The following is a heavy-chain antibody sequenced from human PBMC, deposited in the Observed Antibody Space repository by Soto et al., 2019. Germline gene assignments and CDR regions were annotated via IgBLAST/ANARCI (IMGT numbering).Heavy chain of an antibody. V-gene: IGHV3-33*01. Sequence: QVQLVESGGGVVQPGRSLRLSCAASGFTFSGYGMHWVRQAPGKGLEWVAVIWYDGNNEYYADSVKGRFTISRDNSKNTLYLQMNSLRAEDTAVYYCARDASTWYTPGYFWFAPWGQGTLVTVSS. CDR3: ARDASTWYTPGYFWFAP. J-gene: IGHJ5*02. D-gene: IGHD6-13*01. CDR1: GFTFSGYG. CDR2: IWYDGNNE.